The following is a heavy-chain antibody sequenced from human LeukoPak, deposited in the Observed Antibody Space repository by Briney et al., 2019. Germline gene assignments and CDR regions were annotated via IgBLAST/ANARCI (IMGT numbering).Heavy chain of an antibody. CDR2: IIPIFGTA. J-gene: IGHJ5*02. Sequence: SVKVSCKASGGTFSSYAISWVRQAPGQGLEGMGGIIPIFGTANYAQKFQGRVTITADESTSTAYMELSSLRSEDTAVYYCARCGSGVENWFDPWGQGTLVTVSS. V-gene: IGHV1-69*13. CDR3: ARCGSGVENWFDP. D-gene: IGHD6-25*01. CDR1: GGTFSSYA.